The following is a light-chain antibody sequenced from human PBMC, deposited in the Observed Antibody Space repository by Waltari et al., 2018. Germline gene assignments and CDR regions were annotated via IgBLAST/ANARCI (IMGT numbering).Light chain of an antibody. CDR3: CAYVTGDTWV. V-gene: IGLV2-23*02. CDR1: SNDIGTYKF. Sequence: QSALTQPASVSGSPGQSITISCTGTSNDIGTYKFVSWYQQHPGKAPKLIIYELNQRPSGISNRFSGSKSGNTAALTISGLQTEDEADYFCCAYVTGDTWVFGGGTKVAVL. J-gene: IGLJ3*02. CDR2: ELN.